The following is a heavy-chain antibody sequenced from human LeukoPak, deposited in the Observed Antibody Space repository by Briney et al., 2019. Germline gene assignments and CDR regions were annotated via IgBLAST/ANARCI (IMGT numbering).Heavy chain of an antibody. J-gene: IGHJ4*02. CDR3: ARIPEQYTSTVTPYFDY. CDR2: IIPIFGTA. CDR1: GGTFSSYA. D-gene: IGHD4-17*01. Sequence: ASVKVSCKASGGTFSSYAISWVRQAPGQGLEWMGGIIPIFGTANYAQKFQGRVTITTDESTSTAYMELSSLRSEDTAVYYCARIPEQYTSTVTPYFDYWGQGTLVTVSS. V-gene: IGHV1-69*05.